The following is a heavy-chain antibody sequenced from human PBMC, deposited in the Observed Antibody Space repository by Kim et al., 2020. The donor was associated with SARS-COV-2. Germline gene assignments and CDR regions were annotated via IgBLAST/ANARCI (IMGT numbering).Heavy chain of an antibody. Sequence: GGSLRLSCSVSGFTFNTYGMHWVRQAPGKGLEWVAVIWFDGSDQYYADSVKGRFTISRDNSKDTLYLQMRSLRVEDTAVYYCARGPHYDSWSGYSDYYYGMDVWDQGTTVTVSS. V-gene: IGHV3-33*01. CDR2: IWFDGSDQ. CDR3: ARGPHYDSWSGYSDYYYGMDV. D-gene: IGHD3-3*01. J-gene: IGHJ6*02. CDR1: GFTFNTYG.